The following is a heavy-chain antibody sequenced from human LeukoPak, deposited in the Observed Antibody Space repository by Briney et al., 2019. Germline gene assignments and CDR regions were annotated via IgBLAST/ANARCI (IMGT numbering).Heavy chain of an antibody. CDR1: GFTFSNYA. Sequence: GGSLRLSCVVSGFTFSNYAMSWVRQAPGKGLECFSAMSGSGGSTNYADSVKGRFTISRDNFKNTLYLQMNSLRAEDTAVYYCAKDRGVIFDSYFDYWGQGTLVTVSS. CDR2: MSGSGGST. D-gene: IGHD3/OR15-3a*01. V-gene: IGHV3-23*01. J-gene: IGHJ4*02. CDR3: AKDRGVIFDSYFDY.